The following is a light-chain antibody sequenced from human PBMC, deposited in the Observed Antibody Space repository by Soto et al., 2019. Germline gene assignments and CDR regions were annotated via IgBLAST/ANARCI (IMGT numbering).Light chain of an antibody. J-gene: IGLJ3*02. CDR2: SNN. CDR1: SSNIGSNT. V-gene: IGLV1-44*01. Sequence: QSVLTQPPSASGTPGPRVTISCSGSSSNIGSNTVNWYQQLPGTAPKLLIYSNNQRPSGVPDRFSGSRSGTSASLAISGLQSEDEGDYYCAAWDDSLNGRGVFGGGTKLTVL. CDR3: AAWDDSLNGRGV.